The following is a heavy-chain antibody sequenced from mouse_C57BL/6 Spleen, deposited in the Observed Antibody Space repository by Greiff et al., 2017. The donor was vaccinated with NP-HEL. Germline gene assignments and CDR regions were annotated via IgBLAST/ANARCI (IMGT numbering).Heavy chain of an antibody. CDR3: ARRTGTVYYFDY. D-gene: IGHD4-1*01. CDR2: IYPGSGST. CDR1: GYTFNSYW. Sequence: VQLQQPGAELVKPGASVKLSCKASGYTFNSYWITWVKQRPGQGLEWIGDIYPGSGSTNYNEKVKSKATLTVDTATSTAYMQLSSLTSEDSAVYYCARRTGTVYYFDYWGQGTTLTVSS. V-gene: IGHV1-55*01. J-gene: IGHJ2*01.